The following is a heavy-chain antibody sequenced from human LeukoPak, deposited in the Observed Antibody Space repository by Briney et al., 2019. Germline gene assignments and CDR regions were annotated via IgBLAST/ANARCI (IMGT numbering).Heavy chain of an antibody. CDR1: GFPFIEYS. CDR2: IGIDSGNT. D-gene: IGHD1-1*01. CDR3: ARDHNYAFDY. Sequence: GGSLRLSCTASGFPFIEYSMNWVRQVPGKGLEWISYIGIDSGNTKYADSVRGRFTISADKAKNSLYLQMNSLRVEDTAVYYCARDHNYAFDYWGQGTLVTVSS. V-gene: IGHV3-48*01. J-gene: IGHJ4*02.